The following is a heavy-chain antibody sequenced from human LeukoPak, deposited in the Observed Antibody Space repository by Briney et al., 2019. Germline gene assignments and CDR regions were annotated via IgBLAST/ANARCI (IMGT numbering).Heavy chain of an antibody. Sequence: GGSLRLSCAASGFTFSSYAMSWVRQAPWKGLEWVSAICGSGGSTYYADSVKGRFTISRDNSKNTLYLQMNSLRAEDTAVYYCAKMLIAVAIFDYWGQGTLVTVSS. J-gene: IGHJ4*02. CDR1: GFTFSSYA. CDR3: AKMLIAVAIFDY. D-gene: IGHD6-19*01. V-gene: IGHV3-23*01. CDR2: ICGSGGST.